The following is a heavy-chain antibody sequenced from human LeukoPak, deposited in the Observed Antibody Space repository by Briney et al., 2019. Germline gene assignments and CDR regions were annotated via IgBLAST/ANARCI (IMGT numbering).Heavy chain of an antibody. Sequence: SETLSLTCTVSGGSISSSSYYWGWIRQPPGKGLEWIGSIYYSGSTYYNPSLKSRVTISVDTSKNQFSLKLSSVTAADTAVYYCARGPESSWYNGFDYWGQGTLVTVSS. CDR1: GGSISSSSYY. CDR3: ARGPESSWYNGFDY. V-gene: IGHV4-39*01. CDR2: IYYSGST. D-gene: IGHD6-13*01. J-gene: IGHJ4*02.